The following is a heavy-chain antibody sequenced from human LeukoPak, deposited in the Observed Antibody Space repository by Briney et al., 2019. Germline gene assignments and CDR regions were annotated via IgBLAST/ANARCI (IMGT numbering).Heavy chain of an antibody. CDR3: ARDGTMIVVGNWLHP. CDR2: ISYDVSNK. V-gene: IGHV3-30-3*01. J-gene: IGHJ5*02. D-gene: IGHD3-22*01. CDR1: GFTFSTYA. Sequence: ERSLRLSCAASGFTFSTYAMHWVRQAPGKGLEWVAFISYDVSNKYYADSVKGRFTISRDNSKNTLYLQVNSLRAEDTAVYYCARDGTMIVVGNWLHPWGQGTLVTVSS.